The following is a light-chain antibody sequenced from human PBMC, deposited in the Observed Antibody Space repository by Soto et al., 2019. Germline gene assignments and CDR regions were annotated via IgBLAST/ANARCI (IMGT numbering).Light chain of an antibody. J-gene: IGKJ1*01. CDR2: KVS. CDR1: QSLVHSDGNTY. CDR3: VQTTPRPWT. V-gene: IGKV2-24*01. Sequence: DIVMTQPPLSSPVTLGQPASISCRSSQSLVHSDGNTYLGWLQQRPGQPRRLLIYKVSNRFSGVPDRFRVSMAGTDFTLKISRAEAEAVEVYYCVQTTPRPWTLAQGTKVEV.